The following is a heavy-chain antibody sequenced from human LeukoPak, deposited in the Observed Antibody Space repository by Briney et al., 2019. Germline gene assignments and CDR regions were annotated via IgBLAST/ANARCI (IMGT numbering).Heavy chain of an antibody. D-gene: IGHD3-22*01. CDR2: ISWDGGST. J-gene: IGHJ4*02. CDR1: GFTFDDYA. V-gene: IGHV3-43D*03. CDR3: AKGNYYDSSGYLDY. Sequence: GGSLRLSCAASGFTFDDYAMHWVRQAPGKGLEWVSLISWDGGSTCYADSVKGRFTISRDNSKNSLHLQMNSLRAEDTALYYCAKGNYYDSSGYLDYWGQGTLVTVSS.